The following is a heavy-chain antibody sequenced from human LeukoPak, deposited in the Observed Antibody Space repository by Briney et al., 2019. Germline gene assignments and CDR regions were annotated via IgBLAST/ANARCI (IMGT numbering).Heavy chain of an antibody. J-gene: IGHJ4*02. CDR2: IYWDDDK. D-gene: IGHD5-18*01. Sequence: TLSLTCTVSGDSISSSNYSWGWIRQPPGKALEWLALIYWDDDKRYSPSLKSRLTITKDTSKNQVVLTMTNMDPVDTATYYCAHSPRGYSYGHFDYWGQGTLVTVSS. CDR3: AHSPRGYSYGHFDY. V-gene: IGHV2-5*02. CDR1: GDSISSSNYS.